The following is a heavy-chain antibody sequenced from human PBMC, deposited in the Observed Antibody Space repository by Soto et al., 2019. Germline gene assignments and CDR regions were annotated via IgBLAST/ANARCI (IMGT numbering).Heavy chain of an antibody. J-gene: IGHJ4*02. CDR1: GGTFSISSYA. Sequence: SVKVSCKASGGTFSISSYAINWVRQAPGQGLEWMGGIIPFINTANNAQKFQGRVTITADKSTSTAYMELNSLRSEDTAVYYCARVVLGGYRLDSWGRGTLVTVSS. D-gene: IGHD3-10*01. CDR2: IIPFINTA. CDR3: ARVVLGGYRLDS. V-gene: IGHV1-69*06.